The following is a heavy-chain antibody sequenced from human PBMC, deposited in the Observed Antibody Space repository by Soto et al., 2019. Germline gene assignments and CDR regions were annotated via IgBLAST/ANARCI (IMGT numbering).Heavy chain of an antibody. D-gene: IGHD1-26*01. CDR3: AAYSGLGPRFRY. J-gene: IGHJ4*02. CDR2: IIPIFGTA. CDR1: GGTFSSYA. Sequence: GASVKVSCKASGGTFSSYAISWVRQAPGQGLEWMGGIIPIFGTANYAQKFQGRVTITADESTSTAYMELSSLRSEDTAVDYCAAYSGLGPRFRYWGQGTLVTVSS. V-gene: IGHV1-69*13.